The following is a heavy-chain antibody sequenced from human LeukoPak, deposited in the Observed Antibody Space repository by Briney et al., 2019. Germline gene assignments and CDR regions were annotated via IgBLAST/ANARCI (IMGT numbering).Heavy chain of an antibody. J-gene: IGHJ4*02. Sequence: GGSLRLSCEASGFTLSTFAMIWVRQPPGKGLEWVSSIFPSGGEIHYVDSVRGRFTISRDNSKSTLSLQMNSLRAEDTAIYYCATYRQVLLPFESWGQGTLVTVSS. V-gene: IGHV3-23*01. CDR2: IFPSGGEI. CDR1: GFTLSTFA. D-gene: IGHD2/OR15-2a*01. CDR3: ATYRQVLLPFES.